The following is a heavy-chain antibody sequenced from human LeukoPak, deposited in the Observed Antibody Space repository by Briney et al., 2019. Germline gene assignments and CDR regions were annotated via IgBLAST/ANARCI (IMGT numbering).Heavy chain of an antibody. D-gene: IGHD3-9*01. CDR2: ISSSGSTI. V-gene: IGHV3-48*03. CDR3: ARYFAPDYYYYYGMDV. CDR1: GFTFSSYE. J-gene: IGHJ6*02. Sequence: GGSLRLSCAASGFTFSSYEMNWVRQAPGKGLEWVSYISSSGSTIYYADSVKGRFTISRGNAKNSLYLQMNSLRAEDTAVYYCARYFAPDYYYYYGMDVWGQGTTVTVSS.